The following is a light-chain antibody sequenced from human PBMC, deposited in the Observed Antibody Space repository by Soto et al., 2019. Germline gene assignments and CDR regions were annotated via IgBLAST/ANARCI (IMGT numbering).Light chain of an antibody. V-gene: IGLV2-8*01. CDR1: SSDVGGYNY. CDR2: EVS. J-gene: IGLJ1*01. Sequence: QSALTQPPSASGSPGQLVTISCTGTSSDVGGYNYVSWYQQHPGKAPKLMIYEVSKRPSGVPDRFSGSKSGNTASLTVSGLQAEDEADYYCSSYAGSYIVFGTGTKVTVL. CDR3: SSYAGSYIV.